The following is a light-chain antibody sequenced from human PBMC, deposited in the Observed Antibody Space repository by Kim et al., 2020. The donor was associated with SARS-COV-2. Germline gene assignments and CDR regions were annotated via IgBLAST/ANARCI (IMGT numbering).Light chain of an antibody. CDR1: QNISNV. Sequence: DIQMTQSPSSLSASVGDRVTITCRASQNISNVLDWYQQNPGKAPKRLIYSASSLESGVPSRFSGSGSGTEFTLTISSLQPDDFATYYCQQHNTYPKAFGQGTQLDIK. V-gene: IGKV1-5*03. J-gene: IGKJ5*01. CDR2: SAS. CDR3: QQHNTYPKA.